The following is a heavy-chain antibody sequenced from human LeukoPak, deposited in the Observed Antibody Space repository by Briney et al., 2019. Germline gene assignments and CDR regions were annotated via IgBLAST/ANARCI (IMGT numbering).Heavy chain of an antibody. V-gene: IGHV5-51*01. J-gene: IGHJ6*02. CDR3: ARGVVGANDYFYGMDV. CDR1: GYSFTSHW. D-gene: IGHD1-26*01. Sequence: GESLMISCKGSGYSFTSHWIAWVRQMPGKGLEWMGIIYPGNPETRYSPSFQGQVTMSADKSIRTAYLQWSSLKASDTAIYYCARGVVGANDYFYGMDVWGQGTTVTVSS. CDR2: IYPGNPET.